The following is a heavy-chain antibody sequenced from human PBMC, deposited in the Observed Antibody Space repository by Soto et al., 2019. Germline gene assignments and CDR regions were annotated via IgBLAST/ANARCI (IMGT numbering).Heavy chain of an antibody. V-gene: IGHV3-23*01. CDR1: GFTFSSYA. D-gene: IGHD3-3*01. CDR2: ISGSGGST. CDR3: AKGGDYYDFWSGYYSIRYDAFDI. J-gene: IGHJ3*02. Sequence: GGSLRLSCAASGFTFSSYAMSWVRQAPGKGLEWVSAISGSGGSTYYADSVKGRFTIARDNSKKTLYLQMNSLRAEDTAVYYCAKGGDYYDFWSGYYSIRYDAFDIWGQGTMVTVSS.